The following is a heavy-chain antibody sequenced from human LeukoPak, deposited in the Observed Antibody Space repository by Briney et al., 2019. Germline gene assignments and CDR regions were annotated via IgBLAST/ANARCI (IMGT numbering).Heavy chain of an antibody. J-gene: IGHJ4*02. Sequence: PGGSLRLSCAASGFTFGSDYMSWVRQAPGKGLEWVSVIYSGGSTYYADSVKGRFTSSRDNSKNTLYLQMNSLRAEDTAVYYCARLWNRFDYWGQGTLVTVSS. CDR3: ARLWNRFDY. V-gene: IGHV3-66*01. CDR1: GFTFGSDY. CDR2: IYSGGST. D-gene: IGHD2-21*01.